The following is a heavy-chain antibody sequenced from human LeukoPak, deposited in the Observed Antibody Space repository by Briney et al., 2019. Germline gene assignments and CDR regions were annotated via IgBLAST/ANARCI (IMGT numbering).Heavy chain of an antibody. J-gene: IGHJ6*02. D-gene: IGHD1-26*01. CDR2: IYSSGST. CDR3: ARNIVGATTNYYHYGMDV. Sequence: PSETLSLTCTVSGGSISSYYWSWIRQPAGKGLEWLGRIYSSGSTSYNPSLKSRVTISVDTSKSQFSLKLSSVTAADSAVYYCARNIVGATTNYYHYGMDVWGQGTTVTVSS. V-gene: IGHV4-4*07. CDR1: GGSISSYY.